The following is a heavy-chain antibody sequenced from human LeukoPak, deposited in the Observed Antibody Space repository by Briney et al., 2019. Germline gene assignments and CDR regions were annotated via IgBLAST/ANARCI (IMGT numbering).Heavy chain of an antibody. J-gene: IGHJ4*02. CDR1: GYTFTSYA. CDR2: IIPIFGTA. Sequence: SVKVSCKASGYTFTSYAISWVRQAPGQGLEWMGGIIPIFGTANYAQKFQGRVTITADESTSTAYMELSSLRSEDTAVYYCARSHLYYYDSSGPKYYFDYWGQGTLVTVSS. D-gene: IGHD3-22*01. V-gene: IGHV1-69*13. CDR3: ARSHLYYYDSSGPKYYFDY.